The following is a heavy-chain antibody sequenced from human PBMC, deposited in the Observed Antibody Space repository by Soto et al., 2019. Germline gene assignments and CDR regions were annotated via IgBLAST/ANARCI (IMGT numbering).Heavy chain of an antibody. J-gene: IGHJ4*02. V-gene: IGHV3-21*01. D-gene: IGHD4-17*01. CDR3: APLDTVTTSY. CDR1: GFTFSSYS. Sequence: EVQLVESGGGLVKPGGSLRLSCAASGFTFSSYSMNWVRQAPGKGLEWVSSISSSSSYIYYADSVKGRFTISRDNAKNSLYLQMNSLRAEDTAAYYCAPLDTVTTSYWGQGTLVTVSS. CDR2: ISSSSSYI.